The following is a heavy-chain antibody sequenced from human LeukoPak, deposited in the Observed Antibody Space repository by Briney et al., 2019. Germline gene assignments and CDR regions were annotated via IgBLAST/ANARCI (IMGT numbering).Heavy chain of an antibody. CDR1: GYTFTAYY. Sequence: ASVKVSCKASGYTFTAYYMHWVRQAPGQGPEWMGWINPNSGVTNYAQKFQDRVTMTRDTSITTAYMELSRLRSDDTTIYYCARDSGYTSGWFYPYWGQGTLVTVSS. CDR3: ARDSGYTSGWFYPY. V-gene: IGHV1-2*02. J-gene: IGHJ4*02. CDR2: INPNSGVT. D-gene: IGHD6-19*01.